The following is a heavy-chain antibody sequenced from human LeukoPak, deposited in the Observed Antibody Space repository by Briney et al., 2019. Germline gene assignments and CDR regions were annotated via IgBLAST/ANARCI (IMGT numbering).Heavy chain of an antibody. J-gene: IGHJ4*02. Sequence: SETLSLTCAVSGGSISSGSYYWSWIRQPAGKGLEWIGRIYTSGSTNYNPSLKSRVTISVDTSKNQFSLKLSSVTAADTAVYYCARALIAPYYFDYWGQGTLVTASS. CDR1: GGSISSGSYY. CDR2: IYTSGST. D-gene: IGHD2/OR15-2a*01. CDR3: ARALIAPYYFDY. V-gene: IGHV4-61*02.